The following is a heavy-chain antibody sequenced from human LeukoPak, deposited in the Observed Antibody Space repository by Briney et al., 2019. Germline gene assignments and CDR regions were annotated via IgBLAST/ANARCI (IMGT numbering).Heavy chain of an antibody. CDR1: GYGFSNYW. Sequence: GESLKVSCQASGYGFSNYWIAWVRQMPEKGLEWMGVIYPGDSDTKYSPSFQGHVTISADRSISTAYLQWSSLKASDTAIYYCARLSSPWAYNILTREVRTHFDYWGQGTLVAVSS. CDR3: ARLSSPWAYNILTREVRTHFDY. J-gene: IGHJ4*02. D-gene: IGHD3-9*01. CDR2: IYPGDSDT. V-gene: IGHV5-51*01.